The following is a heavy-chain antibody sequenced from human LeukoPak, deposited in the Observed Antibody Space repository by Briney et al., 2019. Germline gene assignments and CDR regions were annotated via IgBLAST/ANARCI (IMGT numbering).Heavy chain of an antibody. J-gene: IGHJ4*02. CDR1: GFTFSNAW. D-gene: IGHD2-2*01. Sequence: GGSLRLSCAASGFTFSNAWMSWVRQAPGKGLEWVGRIKSKTDGGSTDYAAPVKGRFSISRDDSKNMLYLQMNSLKTEDTAVYYCTTNLYCSSTSCYFDYWGQGTLVTVSS. CDR3: TTNLYCSSTSCYFDY. V-gene: IGHV3-15*01. CDR2: IKSKTDGGST.